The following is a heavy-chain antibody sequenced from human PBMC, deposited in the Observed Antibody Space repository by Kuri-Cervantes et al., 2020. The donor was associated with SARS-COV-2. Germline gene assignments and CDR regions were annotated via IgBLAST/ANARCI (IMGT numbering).Heavy chain of an antibody. V-gene: IGHV3-48*01. CDR2: ISSSSTI. D-gene: IGHD3-22*01. Sequence: GGSLRLSCAAPGFTFSSYSMNWVRQAPGKGLEWVSYISSSSTIYYADSVKGRFTISRDNAKNSLYLQMNSLRAEDTAVYYCARDRNYDSSGYYPGYFDYWGQGTLVTVSS. CDR1: GFTFSSYS. J-gene: IGHJ4*02. CDR3: ARDRNYDSSGYYPGYFDY.